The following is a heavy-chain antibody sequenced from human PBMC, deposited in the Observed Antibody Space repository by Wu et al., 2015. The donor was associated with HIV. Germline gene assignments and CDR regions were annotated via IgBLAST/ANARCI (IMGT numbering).Heavy chain of an antibody. D-gene: IGHD3-10*01. V-gene: IGHV1-69-2*01. CDR2: VDPEDGEK. CDR1: GYTFTDYY. J-gene: IGHJ4*02. CDR3: AREITHVSGSYYNVGPYFDY. Sequence: EVKMVQSGAEVKKPGATVKISCTVSGYTFTDYYIHWVRQAPGKGLEWMGLVDPEDGEKIYAEKLQGRLTITADTSTDTADMELSDLRSEDTAVYYCAREITHVSGSYYNVGPYFDYWGQGTLVTVSS.